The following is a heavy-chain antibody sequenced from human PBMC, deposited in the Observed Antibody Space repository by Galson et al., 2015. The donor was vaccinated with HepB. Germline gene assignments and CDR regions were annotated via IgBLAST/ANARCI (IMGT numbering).Heavy chain of an antibody. Sequence: SLRLSCAASGFNFGDCTMNWVRQAPGKGLEWISSISSRSTFKYYAASVKGRFTISRDNTNNSLYLQMDSLGAEDTATYYCASYTSGTYNWYFDLWGRGTLVAVSS. CDR3: ASYTSGTYNWYFDL. J-gene: IGHJ2*01. V-gene: IGHV3-21*01. CDR2: ISSRSTFK. CDR1: GFNFGDCT. D-gene: IGHD3-10*01.